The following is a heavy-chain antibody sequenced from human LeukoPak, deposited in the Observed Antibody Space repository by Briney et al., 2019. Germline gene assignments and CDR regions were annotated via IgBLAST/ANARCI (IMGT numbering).Heavy chain of an antibody. CDR1: GGSISSGSYS. CDR3: ARFSPRAMGNYLDF. V-gene: IGHV4-30-2*01. D-gene: IGHD7-27*01. J-gene: IGHJ4*02. Sequence: PSEALSLTCAVSGGSISSGSYSWSWIRQPPGKGLEWIGYIYPRGSTYYNPSLKSRVILSLDKSANQFSLNLSSVTAADTAVYYCARFSPRAMGNYLDFWGQGTLVTVSS. CDR2: IYPRGST.